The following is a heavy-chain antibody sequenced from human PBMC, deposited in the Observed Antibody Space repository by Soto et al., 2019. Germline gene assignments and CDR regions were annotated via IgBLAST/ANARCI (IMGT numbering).Heavy chain of an antibody. CDR2: ISGSGGST. Sequence: EVQLLESGGGLVHPGGSLRLSCAASGFTFSSYAMSWFRQAPGKGLEWVSAISGSGGSTYYADSVKGRFTISRDNSKNTLYLHMNSVRAEDTGVYYCEKGTGDYAKRTNYYYYYMDVWGKCAT. CDR1: GFTFSSYA. CDR3: EKGTGDYAKRTNYYYYYMDV. V-gene: IGHV3-23*01. D-gene: IGHD4-17*01. J-gene: IGHJ6*03.